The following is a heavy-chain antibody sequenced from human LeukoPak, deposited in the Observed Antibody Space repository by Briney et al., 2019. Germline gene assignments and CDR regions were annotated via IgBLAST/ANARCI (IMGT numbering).Heavy chain of an antibody. V-gene: IGHV3-23*01. CDR3: AKDRGSGSYDRPFDY. Sequence: GGSLRLSCAASGFTFSSYAMSWVRQAPGKGLEWVSAISGSSGSTYYADSVKGRFTISRDNSKNTLYLQMNSLRAEDTAVYYCAKDRGSGSYDRPFDYWGQGTLVTVSS. D-gene: IGHD3-10*01. CDR2: ISGSSGST. J-gene: IGHJ4*02. CDR1: GFTFSSYA.